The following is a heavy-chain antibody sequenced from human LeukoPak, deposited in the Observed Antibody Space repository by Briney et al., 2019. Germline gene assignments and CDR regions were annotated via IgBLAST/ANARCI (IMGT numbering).Heavy chain of an antibody. Sequence: ASVKVSCKASEYTFTSYDINWVRQATGQGLEWMGWMNPSSGSTGYAQKFQGRVTMTRDTSTSTVYMDLSSLKSEDTAVYYCARDRPRDGFNYGEIDYWGQGTLVTVSS. CDR3: ARDRPRDGFNYGEIDY. CDR1: EYTFTSYD. CDR2: MNPSSGST. J-gene: IGHJ4*02. D-gene: IGHD5-24*01. V-gene: IGHV1-8*01.